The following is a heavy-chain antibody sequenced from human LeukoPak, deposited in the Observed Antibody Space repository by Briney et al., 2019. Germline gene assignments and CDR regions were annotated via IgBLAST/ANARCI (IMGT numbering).Heavy chain of an antibody. J-gene: IGHJ4*02. D-gene: IGHD3-9*01. CDR2: SDPEDGET. V-gene: IGHV1-24*01. Sequence: ASVKVSCKVSGYALTELSMHWVRQAPGKGLEWMGGSDPEDGETIYAQKFQGRVTMTEDTSTDTAYMELSSLRSEDTAVYYCATDYDFLTAFDYWGQGTLVTVSS. CDR3: ATDYDFLTAFDY. CDR1: GYALTELS.